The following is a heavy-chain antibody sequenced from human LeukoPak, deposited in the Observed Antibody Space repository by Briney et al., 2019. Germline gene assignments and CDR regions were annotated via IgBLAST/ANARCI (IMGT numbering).Heavy chain of an antibody. D-gene: IGHD4-11*01. V-gene: IGHV3-30*04. CDR1: GFTFSGYA. CDR3: AKDARLFMTTVTTTPDY. Sequence: PGGSLRLSCAASGFTFSGYAMHWVRQAPGKGLEWVAVISYDGSNKYYADSVKGRFTISRDNSKNTLYLQMNSLRAEDTAVYYCAKDARLFMTTVTTTPDYWGQGTLVTVSS. CDR2: ISYDGSNK. J-gene: IGHJ4*02.